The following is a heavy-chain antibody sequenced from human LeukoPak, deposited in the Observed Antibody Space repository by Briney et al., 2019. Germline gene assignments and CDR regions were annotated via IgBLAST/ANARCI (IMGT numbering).Heavy chain of an antibody. D-gene: IGHD2-2*01. V-gene: IGHV4-39*07. CDR3: ARVGGRQYQLLRGAGWFDP. CDR2: IYHSGST. CDR1: GASISTSRDY. Sequence: SETLSLTCTVSGASISTSRDYWGWIRQPPGKGLEWIGTIYHSGSTYYNPSLKSRVTISVDTSKNQFSLKLSSVTAADTAVYYCARVGGRQYQLLRGAGWFDPWGQGTLVTVSS. J-gene: IGHJ5*02.